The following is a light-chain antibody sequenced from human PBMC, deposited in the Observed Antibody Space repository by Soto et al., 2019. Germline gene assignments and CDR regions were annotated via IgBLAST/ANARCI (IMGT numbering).Light chain of an antibody. J-gene: IGKJ4*01. Sequence: EIVLTQSPDTLSLSPGERATLSCRASQSVGTSLAWYQQKPGQAPSLLISGASTRATGIPVRFSGSGSGTEFTLTITSLQSEDSAVYYCQEYNYWHPITFGGGTKVDNK. CDR1: QSVGTS. V-gene: IGKV3-15*01. CDR3: QEYNYWHPIT. CDR2: GAS.